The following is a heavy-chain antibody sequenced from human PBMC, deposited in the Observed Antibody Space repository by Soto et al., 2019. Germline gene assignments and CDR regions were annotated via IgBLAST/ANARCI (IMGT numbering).Heavy chain of an antibody. D-gene: IGHD1-1*01. CDR2: ISAHNGNT. CDR3: ARGRYGDY. J-gene: IGHJ4*02. V-gene: IGHV1-18*01. CDR1: GYGFTNYG. Sequence: QVHLVQSGAEVKKPGASVKVSCKGSGYGFTNYGITWVRQAHGQGLEWMAWISAHNGNTNYAQKLQVRFTVTRDTSTRTGYMELRSLRSDDTAVSYCARGRYGDYWGQGALVTVSS.